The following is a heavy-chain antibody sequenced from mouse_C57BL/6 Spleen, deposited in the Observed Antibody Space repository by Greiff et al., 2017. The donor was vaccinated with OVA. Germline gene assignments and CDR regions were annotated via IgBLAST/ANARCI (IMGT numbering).Heavy chain of an antibody. CDR2: ISSGSSTI. J-gene: IGHJ2*01. CDR1: GFTFSAYG. Sequence: EVKLVESGGGLVKPGGSLKLSCAASGFTFSAYGMHWVRQAPETGLEWVAYISSGSSTIYYADTVKGRFTISRDNAKNTLFLQMTSLRSEDTAMYYCARVLFDYWGQGTTLTVSS. V-gene: IGHV5-17*01. CDR3: ARVLFDY.